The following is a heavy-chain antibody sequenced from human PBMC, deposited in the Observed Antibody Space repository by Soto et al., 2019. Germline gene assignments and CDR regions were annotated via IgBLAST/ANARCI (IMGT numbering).Heavy chain of an antibody. CDR1: GFTFRSYS. Sequence: PGGSLRLSCAASGFTFRSYSMNWVRQAQGKGLEWISYISSSSSTISYGDSAKGRLAISRDNARNSLSLQINSLRDEETAVYYCARPKTVTGGDGFDLWGKGAMVTVS. CDR3: ARPKTVTGGDGFDL. D-gene: IGHD2-21*02. V-gene: IGHV3-48*02. J-gene: IGHJ3*01. CDR2: ISSSSSTI.